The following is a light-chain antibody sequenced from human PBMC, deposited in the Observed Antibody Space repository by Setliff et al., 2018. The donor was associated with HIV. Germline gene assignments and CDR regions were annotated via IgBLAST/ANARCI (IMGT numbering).Light chain of an antibody. Sequence: QSALTQPASVSGSLGQSLTISCTGASRDAGDYDYVSWYQQHPGKVPKLLIYGVSSRPSGVSDRFSGSRSGNTASQTISGLQDDDEADYYCSSYTSASTLVYVFGSGTKVTVL. J-gene: IGLJ1*01. CDR3: SSYTSASTLVYV. CDR1: SRDAGDYDY. V-gene: IGLV2-14*01. CDR2: GVS.